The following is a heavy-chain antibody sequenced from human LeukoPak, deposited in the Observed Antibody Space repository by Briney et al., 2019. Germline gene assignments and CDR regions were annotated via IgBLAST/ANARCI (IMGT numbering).Heavy chain of an antibody. D-gene: IGHD2-8*02. CDR3: AKGGGTGYRYHNYYMDV. CDR2: IYSGGNT. CDR1: GFTVSSNS. Sequence: GGSLRLSCTVSGFTVSSNSMSWVRQAPGKGLEWVSFIYSGGNTHNSDSVKGRFTISRDNYKSTLYLQMNSLRAEDTAVYYCAKGGGTGYRYHNYYMDVWGKGTTVSISS. V-gene: IGHV3-53*05. J-gene: IGHJ6*03.